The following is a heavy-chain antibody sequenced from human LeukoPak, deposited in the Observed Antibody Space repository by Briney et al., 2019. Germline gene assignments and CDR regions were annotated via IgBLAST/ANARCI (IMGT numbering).Heavy chain of an antibody. CDR3: ARSPPGTIDY. V-gene: IGHV3-11*06. Sequence: GGSLRLSCAASGFTFGDYYMSWIRQAPGKGLEWVSYISGSSSDTKYADSVKGRFTISRDNAKNSLWLQMNSLRAEDTAVYYCARSPPGTIDYWGQGTLVTVSS. D-gene: IGHD1-7*01. J-gene: IGHJ4*02. CDR2: ISGSSSDT. CDR1: GFTFGDYY.